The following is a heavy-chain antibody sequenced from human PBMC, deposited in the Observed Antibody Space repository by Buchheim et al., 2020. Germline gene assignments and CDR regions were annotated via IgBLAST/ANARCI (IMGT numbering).Heavy chain of an antibody. Sequence: EVQMVESGGGLVQPGGSLRLSCAASGFSFTSAWMDWVRQAPGKGLEWVANINYDGTEKDYVDSVKGRFTISRDNAKNSLYLQMNSLRVEDTAVYFCSWSLNYWGQGTL. CDR3: SWSLNY. V-gene: IGHV3-7*01. CDR2: INYDGTEK. J-gene: IGHJ4*02. CDR1: GFSFTSAW.